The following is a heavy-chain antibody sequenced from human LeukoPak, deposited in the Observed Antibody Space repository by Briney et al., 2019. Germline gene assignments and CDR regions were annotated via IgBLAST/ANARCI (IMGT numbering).Heavy chain of an antibody. D-gene: IGHD2-15*01. CDR2: INHSGTT. V-gene: IGHV4-34*01. Sequence: PSETLSLTCAVYGGSFSGYYWSWIRQPPGKGLEWIGEINHSGTTKHNPSLKSRVTISVDTSKNQFSLKLSSVTAADTAVYYCACLDGGEGSKQRSDYWGQGTLVTVSS. J-gene: IGHJ4*02. CDR3: ACLDGGEGSKQRSDY. CDR1: GGSFSGYY.